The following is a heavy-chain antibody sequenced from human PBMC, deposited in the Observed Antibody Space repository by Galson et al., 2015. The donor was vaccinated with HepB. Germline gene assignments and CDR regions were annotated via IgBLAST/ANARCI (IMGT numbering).Heavy chain of an antibody. CDR3: AREADWSVDY. Sequence: SETLSLTCAVSGGSISSSNWWSWVRQPPGKGLEWIGETHESGSANYDPSLKSRVTISVDKSKNQFSLKLSSVTAADTAVYYCAREADWSVDYWGQGTLVTVSS. V-gene: IGHV4-4*02. J-gene: IGHJ4*02. CDR2: THESGSA. D-gene: IGHD3/OR15-3a*01. CDR1: GGSISSSNW.